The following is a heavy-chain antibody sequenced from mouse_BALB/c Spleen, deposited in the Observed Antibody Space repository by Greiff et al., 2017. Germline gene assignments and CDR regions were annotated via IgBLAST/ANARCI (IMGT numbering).Heavy chain of an antibody. D-gene: IGHD1-1*01. CDR1: GYTFTSYW. J-gene: IGHJ4*01. V-gene: IGHV1-7*01. CDR3: ARWYYGSSYVDYAMDY. Sequence: QVQLQQSGAELAKPGASVKMSCKASGYTFTSYWMHWVKQRPGQGLEWIGYINPSTGYTEYNQKFKDKATLTADKSSSTAYMQLSSLTSEDSAVYYCARWYYGSSYVDYAMDYWGQGTSVTVSS. CDR2: INPSTGYT.